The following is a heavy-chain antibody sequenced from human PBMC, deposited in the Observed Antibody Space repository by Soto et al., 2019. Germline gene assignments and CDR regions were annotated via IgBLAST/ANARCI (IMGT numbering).Heavy chain of an antibody. J-gene: IGHJ6*02. CDR3: AKDSWGYSNPGGPDYYPRMDV. Sequence: QVQLVESGGGVVQPGRSLRLSCVASGFTFSSFGMHWVRQAPGKGLEWVAVISYDGSNGFYAESVKGRFTISRDNSKNTLFLQMNSLRSEDTAVYYCAKDSWGYSNPGGPDYYPRMDVWGQGTTGTVPS. CDR2: ISYDGSNG. D-gene: IGHD4-4*01. V-gene: IGHV3-30*18. CDR1: GFTFSSFG.